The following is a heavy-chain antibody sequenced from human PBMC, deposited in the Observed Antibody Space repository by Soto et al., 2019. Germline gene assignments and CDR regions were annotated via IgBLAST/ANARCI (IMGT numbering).Heavy chain of an antibody. D-gene: IGHD1-26*01. CDR2: MSPHSGNT. J-gene: IGHJ4*02. Sequence: GASVKVSCKASGYHFTSYDINWVRQAAGQGLEWMGWMSPHSGNTGSPQKFQGRVTITADESTSTAYMELSSLRSEDTAVYYCARDRDPDSGGHMSYNADYWGQGTLVTVSS. V-gene: IGHV1-8*01. CDR1: GYHFTSYD. CDR3: ARDRDPDSGGHMSYNADY.